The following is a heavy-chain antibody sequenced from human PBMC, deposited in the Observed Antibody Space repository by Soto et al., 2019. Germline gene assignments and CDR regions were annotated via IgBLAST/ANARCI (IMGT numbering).Heavy chain of an antibody. CDR2: ISAYNGNT. CDR3: ATDLFRFLEALPGRYAFDI. J-gene: IGHJ3*02. D-gene: IGHD6-6*01. V-gene: IGHV1-18*01. CDR1: GYTFTSYG. Sequence: ASVKVSCKASGYTFTSYGISWVRQAPGQGLEWMGWISAYNGNTNYAQKLQGRVTMTTDTSTSTAYMELRSLRSDDTAVYYCATDLFRFLEALPGRYAFDIWGQGTMVTVSS.